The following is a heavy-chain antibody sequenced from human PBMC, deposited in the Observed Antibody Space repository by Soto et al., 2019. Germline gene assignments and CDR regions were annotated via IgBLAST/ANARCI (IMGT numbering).Heavy chain of an antibody. Sequence: ESGVDLVQPGGSLRLSCAASGFTVSNNYMSWVRQAPGKGLEWVSLIYSGGSTYYADSVKGRFTISRDSSKNTLYLQMNSLRAEDTAMYYCAAYSHKGYWGQGTLVTVSS. D-gene: IGHD3-16*01. V-gene: IGHV3-66*01. CDR3: AAYSHKGY. CDR2: IYSGGST. J-gene: IGHJ4*02. CDR1: GFTVSNNY.